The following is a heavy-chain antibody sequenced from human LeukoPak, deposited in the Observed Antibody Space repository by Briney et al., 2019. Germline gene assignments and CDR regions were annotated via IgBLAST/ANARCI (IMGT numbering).Heavy chain of an antibody. CDR2: IYYSGST. Sequence: PSETLSLTRTVSGGSISSGGYYWSWIRQHPGKGLEWIGYIYYSGSTYYNPSLKSRVTISVDTSKNQFSLKLSSVTAADTAVYYCARTQGTWELSNDAFDIWGQGTMVTVSS. CDR3: ARTQGTWELSNDAFDI. CDR1: GGSISSGGYY. V-gene: IGHV4-31*03. J-gene: IGHJ3*02. D-gene: IGHD1-26*01.